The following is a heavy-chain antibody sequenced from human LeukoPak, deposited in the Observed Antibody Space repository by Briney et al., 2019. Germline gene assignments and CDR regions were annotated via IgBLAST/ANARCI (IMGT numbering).Heavy chain of an antibody. V-gene: IGHV4-34*01. CDR1: GFTVSSNY. Sequence: GSLRLSCAASGFTVSSNYMSWVRQPPGKGLEWIGEINHSGSTNYNPSLKSRVTISVDTSKNQFSLKLSSVTAADTAVYYCASTLPGYASSSIRAYYFDYWGQGTLVTVSS. CDR3: ASTLPGYASSSIRAYYFDY. CDR2: INHSGST. J-gene: IGHJ4*02. D-gene: IGHD6-13*01.